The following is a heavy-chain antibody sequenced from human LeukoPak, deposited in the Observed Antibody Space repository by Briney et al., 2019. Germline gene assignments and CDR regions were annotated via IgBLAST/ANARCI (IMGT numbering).Heavy chain of an antibody. V-gene: IGHV6-1*01. CDR1: GDSVSSSSAA. Sequence: SQTLSLTCDISGDSVSSSSAAWNWIRQSPSRGLEWLGRTYYRSKWYNDYAISVKSRMTINADTSKSQFSLQLNSVTPEDTAVYYCAKGRWALFDCWGQGTLVIVSS. J-gene: IGHJ4*02. CDR2: TYYRSKWYN. CDR3: AKGRWALFDC. D-gene: IGHD3-10*01.